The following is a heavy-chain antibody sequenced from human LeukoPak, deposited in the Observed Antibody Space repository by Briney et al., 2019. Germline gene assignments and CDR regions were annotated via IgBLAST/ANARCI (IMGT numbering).Heavy chain of an antibody. J-gene: IGHJ4*02. D-gene: IGHD2-15*01. CDR2: IYPGDSDT. Sequence: GESLKISCKGSGYSFTSYWIGWVRQMPGKGLEWMGIIYPGDSDTRYSPSFQGQVTISADKSISTAYLQWSSLKASDTAIYYCARRLPGYCSGGSCQLFDYWGQGTLVTVSS. CDR3: ARRLPGYCSGGSCQLFDY. CDR1: GYSFTSYW. V-gene: IGHV5-51*01.